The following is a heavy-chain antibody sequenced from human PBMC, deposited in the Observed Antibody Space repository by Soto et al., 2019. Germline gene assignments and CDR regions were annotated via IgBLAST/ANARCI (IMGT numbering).Heavy chain of an antibody. CDR1: GYTFTSYY. J-gene: IGHJ6*02. CDR2: INPSGGST. D-gene: IGHD2-8*02. Sequence: ASVKVSCKASGYTFTSYYMHWVRQAPGQGLEWMGIINPSGGSTSYAQKFQGRVTMTRDTSTSTVYMELSSLRSEDTAVYYCARDLVAVTTRFYYYYGMDVWGQGTTVTVSS. CDR3: ARDLVAVTTRFYYYYGMDV. V-gene: IGHV1-46*01.